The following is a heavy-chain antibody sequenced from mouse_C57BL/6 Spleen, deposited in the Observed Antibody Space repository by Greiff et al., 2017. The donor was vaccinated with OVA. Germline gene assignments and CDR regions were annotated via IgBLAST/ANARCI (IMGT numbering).Heavy chain of an antibody. CDR2: INPNNGGT. J-gene: IGHJ2*01. D-gene: IGHD5-1*01. CDR3: ARGGVPLDY. Sequence: VQLQQSGPELVKPGASVKISCKASGYTFTDYYMNWVKQSHGKSLEWIGDINPNNGGTSYNQKFKGKATLTVDKSSSTAYMELRSLTSEDSAVYYCARGGVPLDYWGQGTTRTVSS. CDR1: GYTFTDYY. V-gene: IGHV1-26*01.